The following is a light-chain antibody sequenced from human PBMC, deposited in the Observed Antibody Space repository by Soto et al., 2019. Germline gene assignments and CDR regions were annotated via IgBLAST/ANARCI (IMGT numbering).Light chain of an antibody. V-gene: IGLV2-14*01. J-gene: IGLJ2*01. CDR1: SSDVGGYNY. Sequence: QSALTQPASVSGSPGQSITISCTGTSSDVGGYNYVSWYQQHPGKAPKLMIYDVSNRPSGVSNRFSGSKSGNTASLTISGLQAEDEADYYCSSYTSSSPLVFGGGIQLTVL. CDR2: DVS. CDR3: SSYTSSSPLV.